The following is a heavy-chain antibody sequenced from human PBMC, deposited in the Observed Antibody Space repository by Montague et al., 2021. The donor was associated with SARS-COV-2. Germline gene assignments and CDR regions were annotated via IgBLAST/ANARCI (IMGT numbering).Heavy chain of an antibody. V-gene: IGHV4-39*01. CDR3: ARQLTAYCAANKCYPYVSDG. CDR2: ISYTGRT. Sequence: SETLSLTCTVSGGSISSPDYYWGWIRQSPGKGLEWKGSISYTGRTYYNPSLRSRVSFSMDTSKNHFSLSLSSVTVADTAVYFCARQLTAYCAANKCYPYVSDGWGQGALVTVSS. CDR1: GGSISSPDYY. D-gene: IGHD2-21*01. J-gene: IGHJ1*01.